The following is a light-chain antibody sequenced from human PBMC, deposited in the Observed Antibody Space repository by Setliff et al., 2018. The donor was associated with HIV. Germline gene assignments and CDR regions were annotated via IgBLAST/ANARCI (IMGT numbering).Light chain of an antibody. J-gene: IGLJ3*02. CDR2: GNT. Sequence: QSALTQPPSVSGAPGQRVTISCTGNTPNIGAGYNVHWYQFLPGTAPKLLIYGNTNRPSGVPDRISGSKSGTSASLAITGLQAEDEADYYCQSYDTGLSGPWVFGGGTQRTVL. V-gene: IGLV1-40*01. CDR1: TPNIGAGYN. CDR3: QSYDTGLSGPWV.